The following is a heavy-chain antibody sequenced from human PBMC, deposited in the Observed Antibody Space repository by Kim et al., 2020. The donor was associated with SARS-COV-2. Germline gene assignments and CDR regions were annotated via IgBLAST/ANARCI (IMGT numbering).Heavy chain of an antibody. CDR2: IKSKTDGGTT. Sequence: GGSLRLSCAASGFTFSNAWMSWVRQAPGKGLEWVGRIKSKTDGGTTDYAAPVKGRFTISRDDSKNTLYLQMNSLKTEDTAVYYCTTPHYYDSSGYYFFYYGMDVWGQGTTVTVSS. D-gene: IGHD3-22*01. CDR3: TTPHYYDSSGYYFFYYGMDV. CDR1: GFTFSNAW. V-gene: IGHV3-15*01. J-gene: IGHJ6*02.